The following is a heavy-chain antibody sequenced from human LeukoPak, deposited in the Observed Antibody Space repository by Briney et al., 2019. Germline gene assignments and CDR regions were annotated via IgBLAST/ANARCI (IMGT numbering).Heavy chain of an antibody. V-gene: IGHV4-59*01. CDR1: CGSISSYY. Sequence: SETLSLTCTVSCGSISSYYWTWIRQPPGKGLEWIGYIYYSGTTNYNPSLKSRVTISGVMSKNEFSLKVSSLTASDTSEYYCARTWGAWKYDYWGQGTLVTVSS. D-gene: IGHD3-16*01. J-gene: IGHJ4*02. CDR2: IYYSGTT. CDR3: ARTWGAWKYDY.